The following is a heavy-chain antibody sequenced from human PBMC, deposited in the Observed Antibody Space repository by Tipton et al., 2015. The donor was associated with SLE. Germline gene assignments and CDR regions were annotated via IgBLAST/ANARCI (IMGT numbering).Heavy chain of an antibody. Sequence: SLRLSCLTSGFIFKDRAMHWVRQAPGKGLEWVSGISGNSRKIVYADSVRGRFTISRDNSENTLYLQINSLRTEDTAVYYCASGEGPVSTACYFDLWGQGNLFTVSS. CDR1: GFIFKDRA. V-gene: IGHV3-9*01. CDR3: ASGEGPVSTACYFDL. J-gene: IGHJ4*02. D-gene: IGHD5/OR15-5a*01. CDR2: ISGNSRKI.